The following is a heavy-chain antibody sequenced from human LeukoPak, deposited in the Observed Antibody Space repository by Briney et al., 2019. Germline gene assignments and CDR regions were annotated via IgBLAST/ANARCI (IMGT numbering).Heavy chain of an antibody. Sequence: SETLSLTCTVSGDSISSYYWGWIRQPPGKGLEWIGSIFYSGSTNYNPSLKSRVTISVDTSKNQFSLKLSSVTAADTAVYYCAREDYYGSGNYYPVFDYWGRGTLVIVSS. D-gene: IGHD3-10*01. J-gene: IGHJ4*02. CDR2: IFYSGST. CDR1: GDSISSYY. V-gene: IGHV4-59*12. CDR3: AREDYYGSGNYYPVFDY.